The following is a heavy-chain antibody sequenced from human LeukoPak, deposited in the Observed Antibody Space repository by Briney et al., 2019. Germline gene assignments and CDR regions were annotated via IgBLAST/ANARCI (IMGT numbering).Heavy chain of an antibody. D-gene: IGHD3-22*01. CDR3: ARETNYYDSSGYYPDAFDI. J-gene: IGHJ3*02. V-gene: IGHV3-30*03. CDR2: ISYDGSNK. CDR1: GFTFSSFD. Sequence: PGGSLRLSCAASGFTFSSFDIHWVRQAPGKGLEWVAIISYDGSNKYYANSVKGRFTISRDNSKNTLYLQMNSLRAEDTAVYYCARETNYYDSSGYYPDAFDIWGQGTMVTVSS.